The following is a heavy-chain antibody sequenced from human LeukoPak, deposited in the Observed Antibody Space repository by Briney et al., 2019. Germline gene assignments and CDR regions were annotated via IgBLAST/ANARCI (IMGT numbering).Heavy chain of an antibody. D-gene: IGHD3-3*01. CDR3: ARGWESGSPYNWFDP. CDR1: GGSTSSYY. Sequence: PSETLSLTCTVSGGSTSSYYWSWIRQPPGKGLEWIGYIYYSGSTNYNPSLKSRVTISVDTSKNQFSLKLSSVTAADTAVYYCARGWESGSPYNWFDPWGQGTLVTVPS. CDR2: IYYSGST. V-gene: IGHV4-59*01. J-gene: IGHJ5*02.